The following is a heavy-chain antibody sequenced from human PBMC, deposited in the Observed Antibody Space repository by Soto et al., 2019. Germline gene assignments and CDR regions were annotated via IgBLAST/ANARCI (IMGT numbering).Heavy chain of an antibody. CDR1: GGSMNSGHSH. V-gene: IGHV4-31*03. D-gene: IGHD3-22*01. CDR3: ARLDHTRSGYYPYYFDF. J-gene: IGHJ4*02. Sequence: QVQLKESGPGLVKPSQILSLTCTVSGGSMNSGHSHWSWIRQHPGKGLEWLGHIYYNGSADYNPSLKSRVTISVATSKTQFSLQLSSVTAADTAIYYCARLDHTRSGYYPYYFDFWGQGTLVTVSS. CDR2: IYYNGSA.